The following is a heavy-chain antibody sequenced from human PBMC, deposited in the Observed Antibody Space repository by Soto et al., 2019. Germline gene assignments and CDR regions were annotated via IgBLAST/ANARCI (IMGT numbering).Heavy chain of an antibody. CDR2: VTADGGT. CDR1: GFTVSSHA. Sequence: EVQVLESGGGLVQPGGSLRLSCEGSGFTVSSHAMTWIRQAPGKGPEWVSTVTADGGTYYADSVKGRFAMSRDTSENTRYLQMNSLGAEVTAAHHCAPLVSCSGGSCQYDAFAIRGQGTMGTVCS. CDR3: APLVSCSGGSCQYDAFAI. V-gene: IGHV3-23*01. D-gene: IGHD2-15*01. J-gene: IGHJ3*02.